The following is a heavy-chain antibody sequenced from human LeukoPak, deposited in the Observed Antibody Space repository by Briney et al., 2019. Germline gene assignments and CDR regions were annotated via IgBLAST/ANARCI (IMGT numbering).Heavy chain of an antibody. CDR3: ARGGNWNPWWFDP. J-gene: IGHJ5*02. D-gene: IGHD1-1*01. V-gene: IGHV5-10-1*01. Sequence: ESLRISCKGSGYSFTSYWISWARQMPGKGLEWMGRIDPSDSNTNYSPSFQGHVTISADKSISTAYLQWSSLKASDTAMYYCARGGNWNPWWFDPWGQGTLVTVSS. CDR1: GYSFTSYW. CDR2: IDPSDSNT.